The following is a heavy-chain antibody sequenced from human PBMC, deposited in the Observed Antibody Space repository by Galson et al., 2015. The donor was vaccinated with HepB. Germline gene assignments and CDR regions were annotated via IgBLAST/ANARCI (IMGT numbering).Heavy chain of an antibody. D-gene: IGHD6-13*01. CDR2: ISVGRGQT. J-gene: IGHJ6*02. V-gene: IGHV3-23*01. CDR3: AKDLGSNWFPYHYGMDV. Sequence: SLRLSCAASGFSFTSFAMSWVRQAPGKGLEWVSGISVGRGQTSFADSVKGRFTISRDNSKNTLHMHMNSLRAEDTAVYYCAKDLGSNWFPYHYGMDVWCQGATVTVSS. CDR1: GFSFTSFA.